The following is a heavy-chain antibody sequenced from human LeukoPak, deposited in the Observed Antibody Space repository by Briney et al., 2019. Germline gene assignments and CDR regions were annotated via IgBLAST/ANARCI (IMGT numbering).Heavy chain of an antibody. CDR1: GYTFTGYY. CDR2: INPNSGGT. D-gene: IGHD1-26*01. CDR3: ARDHSGSYYGAGY. Sequence: ASVKVSCKASGYTFTGYYMHWVRQAPGQGLEWMGWINPNSGGTNYAQKFQGRVTMTRDTSISTAYMELSRLRSDDTAVYYCARDHSGSYYGAGYSGQGTLVTVSS. V-gene: IGHV1-2*02. J-gene: IGHJ4*02.